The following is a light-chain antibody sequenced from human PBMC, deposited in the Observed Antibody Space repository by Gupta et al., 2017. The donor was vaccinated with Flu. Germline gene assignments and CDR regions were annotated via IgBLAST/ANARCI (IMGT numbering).Light chain of an antibody. CDR1: SSEVGSYNL. V-gene: IGLV2-23*02. J-gene: IGLJ3*02. CDR2: EVS. CDR3: CSYAGSPWV. Sequence: QSALTQPASVSGSPGQSITISCTGSSSEVGSYNLVSWYQQHPGKAPKLMIHEVSKRPSGVSNRFSGSKSGNTASLTISGLQAEDEADYYCCSYAGSPWVFGGGTKLTVL.